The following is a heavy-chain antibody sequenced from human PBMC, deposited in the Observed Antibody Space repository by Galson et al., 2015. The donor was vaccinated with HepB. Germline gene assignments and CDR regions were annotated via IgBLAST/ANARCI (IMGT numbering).Heavy chain of an antibody. J-gene: IGHJ3*02. V-gene: IGHV1-18*01. Sequence: SVKVSCKASGYTFTSYGISWVRQAPGQGLEWMGWISAYNGNTNYAQKLQGRVTMTTDTSTSTAYMELRSLRSDDTAVYYCARDDPIAAAANDAFDIWGQGTMVTVSS. CDR1: GYTFTSYG. CDR2: ISAYNGNT. D-gene: IGHD6-13*01. CDR3: ARDDPIAAAANDAFDI.